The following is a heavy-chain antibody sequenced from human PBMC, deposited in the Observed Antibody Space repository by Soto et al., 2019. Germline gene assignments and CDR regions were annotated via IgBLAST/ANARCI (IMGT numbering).Heavy chain of an antibody. Sequence: EVQLLESGGGLVQPGGSLSLSCAASGFTLSTYAMSWGRQAPGKGLEWVSTISGNGDRTYYADSVKGRFTISRDNPKNTLYLQMTSLRAEDTTVYYCAKESSGWYMGDFWGQGTLVTVSS. D-gene: IGHD6-19*01. V-gene: IGHV3-23*01. CDR1: GFTLSTYA. CDR3: AKESSGWYMGDF. J-gene: IGHJ4*02. CDR2: ISGNGDRT.